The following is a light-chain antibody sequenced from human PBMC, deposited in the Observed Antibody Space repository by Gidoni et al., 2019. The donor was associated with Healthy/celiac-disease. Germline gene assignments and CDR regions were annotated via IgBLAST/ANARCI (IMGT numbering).Light chain of an antibody. CDR1: QDISNY. CDR2: DAS. V-gene: IGKV1-33*01. CDR3: QQYDNLTT. Sequence: DIQMTQSPSSLSASVGDRVTITCHASQDISNYLNWYQQKTGKAPKLLIYDASNLETGVPSRFSGSGSGTDFTFTISSLQPEDIATYYCQQYDNLTTFGGGTKVEIK. J-gene: IGKJ4*01.